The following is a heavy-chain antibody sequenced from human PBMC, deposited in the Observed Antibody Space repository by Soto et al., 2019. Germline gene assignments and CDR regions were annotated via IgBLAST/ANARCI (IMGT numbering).Heavy chain of an antibody. CDR2: IIPIFGTA. CDR3: ARGITIEGWFDP. V-gene: IGHV1-69*12. J-gene: IGHJ5*02. CDR1: GGTFSSYA. Sequence: QVQLVQSGAEVKKPGSSVKVSCKASGGTFSSYAISWVRQAPGQGPEWMGGIIPIFGTANYEQKFQGRVTITADEATSTAYMELSSLRSEDTAVYYGARGITIEGWFDPWGQGTLVTVAS. D-gene: IGHD3-3*01.